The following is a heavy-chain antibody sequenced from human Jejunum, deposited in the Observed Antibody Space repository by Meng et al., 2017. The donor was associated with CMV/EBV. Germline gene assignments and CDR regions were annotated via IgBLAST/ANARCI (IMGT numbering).Heavy chain of an antibody. J-gene: IGHJ4*02. CDR1: FTFSTYG. CDR2: IRYDGGNK. D-gene: IGHD1-1*01. V-gene: IGHV3-30*02. Sequence: FTFSTYGMHWVRQAPGKGLEWVAFIRYDGGNKDYADSVQGRFSISRDNSKNTLFLQMDSLRAEDTAIYYCAKDISWSGIVPRDIDYWGQGTLVTVSS. CDR3: AKDISWSGIVPRDIDY.